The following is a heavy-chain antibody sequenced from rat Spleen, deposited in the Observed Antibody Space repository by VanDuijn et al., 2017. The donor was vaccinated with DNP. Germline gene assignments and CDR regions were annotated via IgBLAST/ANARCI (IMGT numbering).Heavy chain of an antibody. Sequence: QVQLEESGPGLVQPSQTLSLTCTVAGFSLTSNSVHWVRPPPGKGLEWMGVIWNNGGTRYNSVLKSRLSISKDTSKSQVFLKMNSLQTEDTATYYCARSPESSYIYFPWAYWGQGTLVTVSS. CDR3: ARSPESSYIYFPWAY. CDR1: GFSLTSNS. V-gene: IGHV2-41*01. D-gene: IGHD1-2*01. J-gene: IGHJ3*01. CDR2: IWNNGGT.